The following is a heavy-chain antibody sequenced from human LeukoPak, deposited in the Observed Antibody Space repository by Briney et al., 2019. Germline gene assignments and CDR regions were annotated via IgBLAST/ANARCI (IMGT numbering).Heavy chain of an antibody. CDR1: GDSISSYY. CDR2: IYTSGST. Sequence: PSETLSLTCTVSGDSISSYYWRWIRQPAGKGLEWIGRIYTSGSTNYNPSLKSRVTISVDTSKNQFSLKRSSVTAADTAVYYCARGVVPAAISFYYYNYMDVWGKGTTVTISS. V-gene: IGHV4-4*07. CDR3: ARGVVPAAISFYYYNYMDV. D-gene: IGHD2-2*01. J-gene: IGHJ6*03.